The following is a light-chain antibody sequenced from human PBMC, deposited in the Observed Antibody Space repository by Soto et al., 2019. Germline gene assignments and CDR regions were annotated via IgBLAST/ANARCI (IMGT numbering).Light chain of an antibody. V-gene: IGKV3-15*01. CDR1: QSVSTN. Sequence: EILMTQSPATLSVSPGDRATLSCRASQSVSTNLAWYQQRPGQATRLLIYGASNRATGIPARFSGSGSGTEFTLSISSLQSDDFAVYYCHQYPNRPPWTFGQGTKVDLK. CDR2: GAS. CDR3: HQYPNRPPWT. J-gene: IGKJ1*01.